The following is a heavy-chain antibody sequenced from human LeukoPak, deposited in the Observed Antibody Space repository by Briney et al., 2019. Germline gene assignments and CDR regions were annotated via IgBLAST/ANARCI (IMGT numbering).Heavy chain of an antibody. CDR2: ISTSGSTI. J-gene: IGHJ4*02. CDR1: GFTFSSYE. CDR3: ARSGGYFDY. D-gene: IGHD4-23*01. Sequence: GGSLRLSCAASGFTFSSYEMNWVRQAPGKGLEWISYISTSGSTIYYADSVKGRFTVSRDNAKNSLYLQMNSLRAEDTAVYYCARSGGYFDYWGQGTLVSVSS. V-gene: IGHV3-48*03.